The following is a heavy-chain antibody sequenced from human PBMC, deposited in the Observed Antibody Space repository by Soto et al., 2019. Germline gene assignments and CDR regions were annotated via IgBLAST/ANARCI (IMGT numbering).Heavy chain of an antibody. D-gene: IGHD6-13*01. CDR1: GYTFTRYG. CDR3: ARDPSPSLDSSSNLFDP. V-gene: IGHV1-18*01. J-gene: IGHJ5*02. Sequence: QVKLVQSGAEVKKPGASVKVSCKASGYTFTRYGISWVRRAPGQGLEWMGWISTYTGDTNYAHQLQGRVTMTTDTSPSXXSTELRRMRSDATAAYYCARDPSPSLDSSSNLFDPWGQGTLVTVSS. CDR2: ISTYTGDT.